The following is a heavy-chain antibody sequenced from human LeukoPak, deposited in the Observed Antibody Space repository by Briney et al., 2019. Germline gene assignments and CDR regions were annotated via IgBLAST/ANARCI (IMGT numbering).Heavy chain of an antibody. CDR2: VYHSGST. J-gene: IGHJ6*04. CDR1: GYSISSGYY. Sequence: SETLSLTCAVSGYSISSGYYWGWIRQPPGKGLEWIRSVYHSGSTYYNPSLKSRVTISVDTSKNQFSLKLSSVTAADTAVYYCARGSHYYYGMDVWGKGTTVTVSS. V-gene: IGHV4-38-2*01. CDR3: ARGSHYYYGMDV.